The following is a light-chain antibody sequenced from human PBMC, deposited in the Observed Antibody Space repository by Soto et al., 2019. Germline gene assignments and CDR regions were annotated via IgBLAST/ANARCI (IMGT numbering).Light chain of an antibody. V-gene: IGLV2-14*01. Sequence: QSALTQPASVSGSPGQSITISCTGTSSDVGGYNYVSWYQQHPGKAPKLMIYEVSNRPSGVSTRFSGSKSGNTASLTISGLQAEDEADYYCSSYTSISTLVVFGGGTKLTVL. CDR2: EVS. CDR1: SSDVGGYNY. J-gene: IGLJ2*01. CDR3: SSYTSISTLVV.